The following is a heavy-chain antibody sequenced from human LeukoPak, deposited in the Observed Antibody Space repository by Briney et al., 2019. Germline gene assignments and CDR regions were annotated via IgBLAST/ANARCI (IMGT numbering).Heavy chain of an antibody. CDR1: GGSFSGYY. Sequence: SETLSLTCAVYGGSFSGYYWSWIRQPPGKGLEWIGEINHSGSTSYNPSLKSRVTISVDTSKNQFSVKLTSVTAADTAVYYCARRNPAAVGHEVDSWGQGILVSVSS. CDR2: INHSGST. D-gene: IGHD6-13*01. J-gene: IGHJ4*02. CDR3: ARRNPAAVGHEVDS. V-gene: IGHV4-34*01.